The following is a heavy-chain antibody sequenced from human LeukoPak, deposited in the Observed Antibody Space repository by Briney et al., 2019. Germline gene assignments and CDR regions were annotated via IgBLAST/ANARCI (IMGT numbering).Heavy chain of an antibody. CDR3: ARVSSSWYQDWYFDL. CDR2: TYNSGST. J-gene: IGHJ2*01. V-gene: IGHV4-4*07. CDR1: GGSMSSYD. D-gene: IGHD6-13*01. Sequence: SETLSLTCTVSGGSMSSYDWSWIRQPAGTGLEWIGRTYNSGSTNYNPSLKSRVIMSVDTSKNQFSLKLSSVTAADTAVYYCARVSSSWYQDWYFDLWGRGTLVTVSS.